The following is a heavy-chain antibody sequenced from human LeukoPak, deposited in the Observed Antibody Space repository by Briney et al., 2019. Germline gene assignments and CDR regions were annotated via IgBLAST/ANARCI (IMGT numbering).Heavy chain of an antibody. Sequence: GGSLRLSCAASGFTFSSYWMHWVRQTPGKGLVWVSRINSDGSTTTYADSVKGRFTISRDNAKNTLYLQMNSLRDEDTAVYYCAGGDDYYGSGSYPPSLDYWGQGALVTVSS. V-gene: IGHV3-74*01. CDR1: GFTFSSYW. J-gene: IGHJ4*02. D-gene: IGHD3-10*01. CDR2: INSDGSTT. CDR3: AGGDDYYGSGSYPPSLDY.